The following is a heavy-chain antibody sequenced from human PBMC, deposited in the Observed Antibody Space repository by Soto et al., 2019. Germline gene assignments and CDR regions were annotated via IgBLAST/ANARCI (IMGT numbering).Heavy chain of an antibody. CDR3: ARLRVPSGYSSSWYEFFVDY. CDR1: GYTLTGYY. J-gene: IGHJ4*02. Sequence: ASVKVSCKASGYTLTGYYMHWVRQAPGQGLEWMGWINPNSGGTNYAQKFQGRVTMTRDTSISTAYMELSRLRSDDTAVYYCARLRVPSGYSSSWYEFFVDYWGQGTLVTVSS. V-gene: IGHV1-2*02. CDR2: INPNSGGT. D-gene: IGHD6-13*01.